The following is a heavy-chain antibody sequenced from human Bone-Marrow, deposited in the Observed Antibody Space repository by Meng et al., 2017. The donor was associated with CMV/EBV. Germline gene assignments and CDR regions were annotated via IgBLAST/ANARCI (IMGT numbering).Heavy chain of an antibody. J-gene: IGHJ3*02. CDR3: ARGALSYIVVVAAARVNAYDI. CDR2: ILYDGSNK. V-gene: IGHV3-30*03. CDR1: GFTFSSYS. D-gene: IGHD2-2*01. Sequence: GESLKISCAASGFTFSSYSMNWVRQAPGKGLEWVALILYDGSNKYYADSVKGRFTISRDNSKNTLYLQMNSLRAEDTAVYYCARGALSYIVVVAAARVNAYDIWGQGTMVTVSS.